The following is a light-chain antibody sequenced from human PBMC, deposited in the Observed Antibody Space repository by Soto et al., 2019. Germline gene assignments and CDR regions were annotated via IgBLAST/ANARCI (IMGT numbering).Light chain of an antibody. CDR3: AAWDDSLNGFV. Sequence: QAVVTQPPSASGAPGQRVTISCSGSSSNIGSNTVNWYQQLPGTAPKLLIYTNNQRPSGVRDRFSGSRSGTSASPAISGLQSEDEADYYCAAWDDSLNGFVFGTGTKVTVL. J-gene: IGLJ1*01. CDR2: TNN. CDR1: SSNIGSNT. V-gene: IGLV1-44*01.